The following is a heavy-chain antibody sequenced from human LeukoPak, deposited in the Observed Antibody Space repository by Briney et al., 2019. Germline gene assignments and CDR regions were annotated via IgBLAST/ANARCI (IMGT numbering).Heavy chain of an antibody. J-gene: IGHJ4*02. CDR1: GGSFSGYF. V-gene: IGHV4-34*01. D-gene: IGHD3-9*01. Sequence: SETLSLTRAVYGGSFSGYFWSWIRQPPGKGLEWIGEVNHSGSTNYNPSLKSRVTMSVDTSKNQFSLKLSSVTAADTAAYYCARGVRYFDWLSLWNYWGQGTLVTVSS. CDR2: VNHSGST. CDR3: ARGVRYFDWLSLWNY.